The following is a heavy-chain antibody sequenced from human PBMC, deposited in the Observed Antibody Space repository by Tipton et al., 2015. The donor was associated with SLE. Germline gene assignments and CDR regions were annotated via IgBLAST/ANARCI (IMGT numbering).Heavy chain of an antibody. D-gene: IGHD3-16*01. CDR1: GFTVRNNF. J-gene: IGHJ5*02. V-gene: IGHV3-23*01. CDR3: AKDGGVWGRNNWFDP. CDR2: ISDSGDNT. Sequence: SLRLSCAASGFTVRNNFMSWVRQAPGKGLEWVSDISDSGDNTYYADSVKGRFTISRDDFKNTLYLQMNSLRAEDTAVYYCAKDGGVWGRNNWFDPWGQGTLVTVSS.